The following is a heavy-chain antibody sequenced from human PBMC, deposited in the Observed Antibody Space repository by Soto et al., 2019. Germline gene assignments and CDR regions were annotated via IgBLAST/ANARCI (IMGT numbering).Heavy chain of an antibody. CDR2: ISAYNGNT. CDR1: GCTFTSYA. CDR3: AREFSAMVSRWFDP. D-gene: IGHD5-18*01. J-gene: IGHJ5*02. V-gene: IGHV1-18*01. Sequence: ASVKVSCKASGCTFTSYAISWVRQAPGQGLEWMGWISAYNGNTNYAQKLQGRVTMTTDTSTSTAYMELRSLRSDDTAVYYCAREFSAMVSRWFDPWGQGTLVTVSS.